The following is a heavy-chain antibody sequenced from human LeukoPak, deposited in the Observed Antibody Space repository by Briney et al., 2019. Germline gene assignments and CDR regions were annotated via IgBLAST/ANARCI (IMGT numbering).Heavy chain of an antibody. CDR2: ISGSGGST. J-gene: IGHJ1*01. D-gene: IGHD3-9*01. CDR3: ARDSLNYDILTGYFIAEYFQH. V-gene: IGHV3-23*01. Sequence: GGSLRLSCAASGFTFSSYAMSWVRQAPGKGLEWVSAISGSGGSTYYADSVKGRFTISRDNAKNSLYMQMNSLRAEDTAVYYCARDSLNYDILTGYFIAEYFQHWGQGTLVTVSS. CDR1: GFTFSSYA.